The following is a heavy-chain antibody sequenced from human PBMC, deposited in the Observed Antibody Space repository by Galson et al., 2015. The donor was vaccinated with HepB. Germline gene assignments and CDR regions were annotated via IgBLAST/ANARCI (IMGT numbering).Heavy chain of an antibody. V-gene: IGHV3-74*01. CDR2: VDWDGTSA. CDR1: GFTFRSHW. Sequence: SLRLSCAASGFTFRSHWMHWVRQGPGKGLEWVSRVDWDGTSADYADSVKGRFTISRDNARETVSLQMSSLRAEDTGIYYCVRDRGYCVNGVCQGPQYDYWGQGTL. CDR3: VRDRGYCVNGVCQGPQYDY. J-gene: IGHJ4*02. D-gene: IGHD5/OR15-5a*01.